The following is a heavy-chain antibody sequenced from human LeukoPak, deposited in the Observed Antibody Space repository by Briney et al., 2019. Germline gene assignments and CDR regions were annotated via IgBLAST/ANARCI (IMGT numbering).Heavy chain of an antibody. CDR3: ARISLGYCSGGSCYSKYYYYGMDV. Sequence: PGGPLSLSCAASGFTFSSYSMNLVRQAPGKGLEWVSSISCSSSYIYYADPVKGRFTISRDNAKNLLYMKMNSQRAEDTAVYYCARISLGYCSGGSCYSKYYYYGMDVWGKGTTVTVSS. CDR1: GFTFSSYS. D-gene: IGHD2-15*01. V-gene: IGHV3-21*01. J-gene: IGHJ6*04. CDR2: ISCSSSYI.